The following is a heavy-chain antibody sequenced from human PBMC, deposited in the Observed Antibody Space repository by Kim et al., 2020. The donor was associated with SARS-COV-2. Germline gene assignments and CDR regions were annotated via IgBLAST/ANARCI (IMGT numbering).Heavy chain of an antibody. D-gene: IGHD2-15*01. V-gene: IGHV4-38-2*02. Sequence: SETLSLTCTVSGYSISSGYYWGWIRQPPGKGLEWIGSIYHSGSTYYNPSLKSRVTISVDTSKNQFSLKLSSVTAADTAVYYCARDRAVVVAATPVWFDPWGQGTLVTVSS. CDR3: ARDRAVVVAATPVWFDP. CDR2: IYHSGST. CDR1: GYSISSGYY. J-gene: IGHJ5*02.